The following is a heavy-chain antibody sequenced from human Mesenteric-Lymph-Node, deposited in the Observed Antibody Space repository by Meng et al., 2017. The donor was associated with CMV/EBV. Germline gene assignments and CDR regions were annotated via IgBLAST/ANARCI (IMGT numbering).Heavy chain of an antibody. CDR3: ARDTGRLYYYDSSGYYFDY. CDR1: GGSINSDNYY. Sequence: SETLSLTCTVSGGSINSDNYYWSWIRQPPGKGLEWIGYIYYSGSTNYNPSLKSRVTISVDTSKNQFSLKLSSVTAADTAVYYCARDTGRLYYYDSSGYYFDYWGQGTLVTVSS. D-gene: IGHD3-22*01. CDR2: IYYSGST. V-gene: IGHV4-61*01. J-gene: IGHJ4*02.